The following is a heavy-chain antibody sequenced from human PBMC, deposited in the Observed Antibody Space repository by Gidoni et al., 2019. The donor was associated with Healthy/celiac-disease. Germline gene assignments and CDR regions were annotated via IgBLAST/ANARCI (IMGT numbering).Heavy chain of an antibody. Sequence: EVQLVQSGAEVKKPGESLKISCKGSGYSCTSYWIGWVRQMPGKGLEWMGISYPGDSDTRSSPSFQGQVTISDDKSISTADLQWSSLKASDTAMYYCARPILLGSGSYLGGFDYWGQGTLVTVSS. CDR2: SYPGDSDT. J-gene: IGHJ4*02. CDR3: ARPILLGSGSYLGGFDY. V-gene: IGHV5-51*01. CDR1: GYSCTSYW. D-gene: IGHD3-10*01.